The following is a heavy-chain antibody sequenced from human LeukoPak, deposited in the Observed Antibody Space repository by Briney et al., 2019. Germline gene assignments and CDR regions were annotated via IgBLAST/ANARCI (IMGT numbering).Heavy chain of an antibody. D-gene: IGHD3-22*01. Sequence: GASVKVSCKASGYTFTGYYMHWVRQAPGQGLEWMGWINPNSGDTNYAQKFQGRVTMTRDTSISTAYMELSRLRSDDTAVYYCARDLLYYYDSSGYYYGVYYFDYWGQGTLVTVSS. CDR2: INPNSGDT. J-gene: IGHJ4*02. CDR1: GYTFTGYY. V-gene: IGHV1-2*02. CDR3: ARDLLYYYDSSGYYYGVYYFDY.